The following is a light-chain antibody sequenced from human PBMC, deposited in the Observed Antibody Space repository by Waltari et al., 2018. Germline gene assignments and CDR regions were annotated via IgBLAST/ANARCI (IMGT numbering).Light chain of an antibody. CDR1: QGISSY. CDR2: AAS. CDR3: QQYYSYPPLT. V-gene: IGKV1-8*01. Sequence: IQMTQSPSSVSASVGDRVTITCRASQGISSYLAWYQQKPGKAPKLLIYAASTLQSGVPSRFSGSGSGTDFTLTISCLQSEDFATYYCQQYYSYPPLTFGGGTEVEIK. J-gene: IGKJ4*01.